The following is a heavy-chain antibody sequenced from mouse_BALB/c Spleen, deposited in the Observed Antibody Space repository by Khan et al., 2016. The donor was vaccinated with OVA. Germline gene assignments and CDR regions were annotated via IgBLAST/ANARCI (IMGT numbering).Heavy chain of an antibody. CDR2: ISTFYGDV. V-gene: IGHV1S137*01. CDR1: GYTFTDYT. J-gene: IGHJ3*01. D-gene: IGHD1-3*01. CDR3: TRGSGGYRFAY. Sequence: QVQLQQSGTELVRPGVSVKISCKGSGYTFTDYTMHWVRQSHAKSLEWIGVISTFYGDVTYNQKVKGKDTMTVDKSSSPAYMELARLPSEDSAIYYCTRGSGGYRFAYWGQGTLVTVAA.